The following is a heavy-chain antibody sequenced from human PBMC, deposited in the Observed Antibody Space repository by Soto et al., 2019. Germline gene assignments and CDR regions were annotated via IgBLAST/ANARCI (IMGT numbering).Heavy chain of an antibody. V-gene: IGHV4-39*01. CDR3: ARFFEQLVNY. CDR2: IYYSGST. J-gene: IGHJ4*01. CDR1: GGSISSSSYY. D-gene: IGHD6-6*01. Sequence: SETLSLTCTVSGGSISSSSYYWGWIRQPPGKGLEWIGSIYYSGSTYYNPSLKSRVTISVDTSKNQFSLKLSSVTAADTAVYYCARFFEQLVNYWGHGTLVTVSS.